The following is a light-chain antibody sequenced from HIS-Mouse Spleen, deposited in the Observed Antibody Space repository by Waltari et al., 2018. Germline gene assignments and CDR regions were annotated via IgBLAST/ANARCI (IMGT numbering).Light chain of an antibody. CDR3: CSYAGSSKV. Sequence: QSALTQPASVSGSPGQSITISCTGTSSDVGSYNLVSWYQPHPGKAPKLMIYEGSKRPSGFSNLFSGSKSGNTASLTIAGLQAEDEADYYCCSYAGSSKVFGGGTKLTVL. J-gene: IGLJ3*02. CDR2: EGS. CDR1: SSDVGSYNL. V-gene: IGLV2-23*01.